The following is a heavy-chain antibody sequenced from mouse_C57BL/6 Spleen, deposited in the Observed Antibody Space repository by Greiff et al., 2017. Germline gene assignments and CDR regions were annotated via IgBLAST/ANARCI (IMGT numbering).Heavy chain of an antibody. CDR1: GYTFTSYW. CDR2: IDPNSGGT. CDR3: ARGITTVVATNDY. Sequence: QVQLQQPGAELVKPGASVKLSCKASGYTFTSYWMHWVKPRPGRGLEWIGRIDPNSGGTKYNEKFKSKATLTVDKPSSTAYMQLSSLTSEDSAVYYFARGITTVVATNDYWGQGTTLTVSS. D-gene: IGHD1-1*01. J-gene: IGHJ2*01. V-gene: IGHV1-72*01.